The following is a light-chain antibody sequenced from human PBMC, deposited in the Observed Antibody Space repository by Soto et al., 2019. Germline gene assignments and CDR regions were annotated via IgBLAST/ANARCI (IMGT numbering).Light chain of an antibody. J-gene: IGKJ1*01. CDR2: KAS. Sequence: DIQMTQSPSTLSASVGDRVTITCRASQNINSWLAWYQQKPGKAPKVLIYKASNLETAVPSRFSGSGSGIEFTLTISSLQPDDFATYYCQQYYLYWTFGQGTKVEIK. CDR1: QNINSW. CDR3: QQYYLYWT. V-gene: IGKV1-5*03.